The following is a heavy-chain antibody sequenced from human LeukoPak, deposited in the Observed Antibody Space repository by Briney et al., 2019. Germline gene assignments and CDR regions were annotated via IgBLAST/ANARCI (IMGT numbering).Heavy chain of an antibody. CDR3: ARGYGGQDYFDY. D-gene: IGHD4-23*01. Sequence: GGSLRLSCAASGFTFSSYAMHWVRQAPGKGLEWVAVISYDGSSKYYADSVKGRFTISRDNSKNMLYLQMSSPRAEDRAVYYCARGYGGQDYFDYWGQGTLATVSS. CDR2: ISYDGSSK. J-gene: IGHJ4*02. V-gene: IGHV3-30-3*01. CDR1: GFTFSSYA.